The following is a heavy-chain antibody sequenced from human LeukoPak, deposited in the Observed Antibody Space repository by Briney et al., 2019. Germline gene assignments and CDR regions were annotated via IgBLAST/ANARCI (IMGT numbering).Heavy chain of an antibody. D-gene: IGHD3-10*01. CDR3: AKDMVRGVTFYYGMDV. CDR1: GFTFSSYW. J-gene: IGHJ6*02. CDR2: ISYDGSNK. Sequence: GGSLRLSCAASGFTFSSYWMSWVRQAPGKGLEWVAVISYDGSNKYYADSVKGRFTISRDNSKNTLYLQMNSLRAEDTAVYYCAKDMVRGVTFYYGMDVWGQGTTVTVSS. V-gene: IGHV3-30*18.